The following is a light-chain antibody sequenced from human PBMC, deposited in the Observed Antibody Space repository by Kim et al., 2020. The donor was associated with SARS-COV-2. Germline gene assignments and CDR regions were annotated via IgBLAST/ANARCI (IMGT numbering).Light chain of an antibody. V-gene: IGKV4-1*01. J-gene: IGKJ1*01. CDR1: QSVLYSSNNKNY. Sequence: RATINCKSSQSVLYSSNNKNYLAWYQQKPGQPPKLLIYWASTRESGVPDRFSGSGSGTDFTLTISSLQAEDVAVYYCQQYDSTPTFGQGTKVDIK. CDR2: WAS. CDR3: QQYDSTPT.